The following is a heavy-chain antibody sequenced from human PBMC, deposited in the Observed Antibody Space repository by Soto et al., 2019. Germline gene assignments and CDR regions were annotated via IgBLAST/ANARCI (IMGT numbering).Heavy chain of an antibody. CDR2: IYYSGST. CDR3: ARDWVFDYYGMDV. CDR1: GGSISSSSYY. V-gene: IGHV4-61*01. J-gene: IGHJ6*02. D-gene: IGHD3-3*01. Sequence: PSETLSLTCTVSGGSISSSSYYWSWIRQPPGKGLEWIGYIYYSGSTNYNPSLKSRVTISVDTSKNQFSLKLSSVTAADTAVYYCARDWVFDYYGMDVWGQGTTVTVSS.